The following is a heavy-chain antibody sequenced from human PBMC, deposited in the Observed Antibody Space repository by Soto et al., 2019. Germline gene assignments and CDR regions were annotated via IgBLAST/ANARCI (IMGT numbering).Heavy chain of an antibody. J-gene: IGHJ6*02. CDR3: ARGDATKIVVTTYYAMDV. CDR2: IIPVFGTA. Sequence: QVQLVQSGAEVKKPGSSVKVSCKASGGSLSNYGISWVRQAPGQGLEWMGGIIPVFGTANYAQKFQGRVTITADESTNIVYMDVTSLRSEDTAVYYCARGDATKIVVTTYYAMDVWGQGTMVTVSS. V-gene: IGHV1-69*12. D-gene: IGHD4-17*01. CDR1: GGSLSNYG.